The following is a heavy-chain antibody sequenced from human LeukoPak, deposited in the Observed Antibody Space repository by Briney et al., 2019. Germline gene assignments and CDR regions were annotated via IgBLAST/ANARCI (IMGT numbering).Heavy chain of an antibody. J-gene: IGHJ4*02. D-gene: IGHD2-15*01. CDR1: GGSISGGGYY. CDR3: ARDLVVGGFCRLDY. CDR2: IYYSGST. V-gene: IGHV4-31*03. Sequence: PSETLSLTCSVSGGSISGGGYYWTWIRQHPGKGLEWIGYIYYSGSTYYNPSLQSRVSMSVDTSKNQFSLNLASVTAADTAVYYCARDLVVGGFCRLDYWGQGTLVTVSS.